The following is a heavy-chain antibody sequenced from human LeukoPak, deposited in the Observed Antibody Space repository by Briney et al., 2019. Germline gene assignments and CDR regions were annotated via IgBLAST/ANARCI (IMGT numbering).Heavy chain of an antibody. Sequence: SETLSLTCAVYGGSFSGYYWSWIRQPPGKGLEWIGEINHSGSTNYNPSLKSRVTISVDTSKNQFSLKLSSVTAADTAVYYCARGHGSGWAEYFQHWGQGTLVTVSS. CDR2: INHSGST. CDR1: GGSFSGYY. J-gene: IGHJ1*01. CDR3: ARGHGSGWAEYFQH. V-gene: IGHV4-34*01. D-gene: IGHD6-19*01.